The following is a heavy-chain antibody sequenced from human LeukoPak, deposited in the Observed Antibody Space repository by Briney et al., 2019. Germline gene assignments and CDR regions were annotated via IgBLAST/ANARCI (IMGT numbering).Heavy chain of an antibody. CDR1: GFTFSSYA. CDR2: ISGSGGST. Sequence: GGSLRLSCAASGFTFSSYAMSWVRQAPGKGLEWVSAISGSGGSTYYADSVKGRFTISRDNSKNTLYLQMNSLRAEDTAVYYCAKVDIVVVVAGNYFDYWGQGTLVTVSS. CDR3: AKVDIVVVVAGNYFDY. J-gene: IGHJ4*02. V-gene: IGHV3-23*01. D-gene: IGHD2-15*01.